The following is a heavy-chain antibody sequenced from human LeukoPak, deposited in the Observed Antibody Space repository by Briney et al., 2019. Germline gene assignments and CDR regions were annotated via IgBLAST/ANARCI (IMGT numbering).Heavy chain of an antibody. CDR1: GFTFSSYA. V-gene: IGHV3-23*01. CDR3: AKDKEYQLLFDY. J-gene: IGHJ4*02. Sequence: GGSLRLSRAASGFTFSSYAMSWVRQAPGKGLEWVSAISGSGGSTYYADSVKGRFTISRDNSKNTLYLQMNSLRAEDTAVYYCAKDKEYQLLFDYWGQGTLVTVSS. D-gene: IGHD2-2*01. CDR2: ISGSGGST.